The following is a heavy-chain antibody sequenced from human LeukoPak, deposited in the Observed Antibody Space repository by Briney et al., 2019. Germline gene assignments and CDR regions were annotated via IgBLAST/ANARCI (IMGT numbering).Heavy chain of an antibody. D-gene: IGHD3-16*02. CDR2: ISSSSSYI. Sequence: GMSLRLSCAASGFTFSSYSMNWVRQAPGKGLEWVSSISSSSSYIYYADSVKGRFTISRDNAKNSLYLQMNSLRAEDTAVYYCARDEPDDYVWGSYRYPDYWGQGTLVTVSS. CDR3: ARDEPDDYVWGSYRYPDY. J-gene: IGHJ4*02. V-gene: IGHV3-21*01. CDR1: GFTFSSYS.